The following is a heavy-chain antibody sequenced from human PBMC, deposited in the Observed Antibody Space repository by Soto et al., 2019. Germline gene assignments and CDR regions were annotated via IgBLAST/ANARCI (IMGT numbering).Heavy chain of an antibody. V-gene: IGHV3-21*01. D-gene: IGHD3-22*01. J-gene: IGHJ4*02. Sequence: RRLSCAASGFTFSSYSMNWVRQAPGKGLEWVSSISSSSSYIYYADSVKGRFTISRDNAKNSLYLQMNSLRAEDTAVYYCARDPGYDSSGYQDYWGQGTLVTVSS. CDR2: ISSSSSYI. CDR3: ARDPGYDSSGYQDY. CDR1: GFTFSSYS.